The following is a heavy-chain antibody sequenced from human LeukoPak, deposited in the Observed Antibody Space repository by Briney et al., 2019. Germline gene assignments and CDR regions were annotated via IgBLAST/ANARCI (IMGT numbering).Heavy chain of an antibody. CDR3: ARANLWGIYDSLGPFDY. CDR1: GGTFSSYA. CDR2: MIPIIGTA. Sequence: SVKVSCKASGGTFSSYAISWVRQAPGQGLEWMGGMIPIIGTANYAQKFQGRVTITTDESTSTAYMELSSLRSEDTAVYYCARANLWGIYDSLGPFDYWGQGTLVTVSS. J-gene: IGHJ4*02. V-gene: IGHV1-69*05. D-gene: IGHD3-16*01.